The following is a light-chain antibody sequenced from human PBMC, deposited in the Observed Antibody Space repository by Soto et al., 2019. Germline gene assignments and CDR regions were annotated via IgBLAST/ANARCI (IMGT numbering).Light chain of an antibody. J-gene: IGLJ1*01. V-gene: IGLV2-14*01. CDR3: DSYTSGSSYV. CDR2: DVS. CDR1: SSDVGGYNY. Sequence: QSALTQPASVSGSPGQSSTISCTGTSSDVGGYNYVSWYPQHPGKAPKLMIYDVSYRPSGISDRLSGSKSGNTASLTICGLQFEDEADYYCDSYTSGSSYVFGSGTKVTVL.